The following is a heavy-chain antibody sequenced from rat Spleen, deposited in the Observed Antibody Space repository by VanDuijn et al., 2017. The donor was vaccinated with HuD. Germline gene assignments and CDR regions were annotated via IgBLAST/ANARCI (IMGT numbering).Heavy chain of an antibody. D-gene: IGHD1-12*01. V-gene: IGHV5-7*01. CDR3: ARSLSYAHYFWYFNF. Sequence: EVQLVESGGGLVQPGRSMKLSCAASGFTFSDYNMAWVRQAPKKGLEWVATISYDGTATYYRDSVKGRFTISRDNAKSTLYLQMDSLRSEDTATYYCARSLSYAHYFWYFNFWGPGTMVTVSS. CDR2: ISYDGTAT. J-gene: IGHJ1*01. CDR1: GFTFSDYN.